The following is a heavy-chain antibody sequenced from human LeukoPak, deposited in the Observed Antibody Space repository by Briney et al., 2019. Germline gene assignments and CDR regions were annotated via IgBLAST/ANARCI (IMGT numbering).Heavy chain of an antibody. CDR1: GYTFTGYY. CDR3: ARAPPITRGPFAP. D-gene: IGHD3-10*01. V-gene: IGHV1-2*02. Sequence: GASVKVSCKASGYTFTGYYMHWVRQAPGQGLEWMGWINPNSGGTIYAQKFQGRVTMTRDTSISTVYMELSRLRSDDTAVYYCARAPPITRGPFAPWGQGTLVTVSS. CDR2: INPNSGGT. J-gene: IGHJ5*02.